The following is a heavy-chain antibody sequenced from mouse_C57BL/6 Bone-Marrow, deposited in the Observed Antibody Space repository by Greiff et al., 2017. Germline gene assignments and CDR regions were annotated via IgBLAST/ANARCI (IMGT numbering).Heavy chain of an antibody. V-gene: IGHV5-12*01. CDR2: ISNGGGST. CDR1: GFTFSDYY. D-gene: IGHD1-1*01. CDR3: ARQGDGSYWFAY. J-gene: IGHJ3*01. Sequence: EVNVVESGGGLVQPGGSLKLSCAASGFTFSDYYMYWVRQTPEKRLEWVAYISNGGGSTYYPDTVKGRFTISRDNAKNTLYLQMSRLKSEDTAMYYCARQGDGSYWFAYWGQGTLVTVSA.